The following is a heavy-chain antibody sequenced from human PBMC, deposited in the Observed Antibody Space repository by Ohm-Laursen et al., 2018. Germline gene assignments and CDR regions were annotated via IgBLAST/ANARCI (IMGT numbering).Heavy chain of an antibody. Sequence: TLSLTCTVSGGSISSGAYCWSWIRQHPGKGLEWIGYIYHSGSTYYNPSLKSRVTISADTSKNQFSLKLSSVTAADTAVYYCARQISIAARTYYYYGMDVWGQGTTVTVSS. CDR1: GGSISSGAYC. V-gene: IGHV4-31*03. J-gene: IGHJ6*02. CDR3: ARQISIAARTYYYYGMDV. D-gene: IGHD6-6*01. CDR2: IYHSGST.